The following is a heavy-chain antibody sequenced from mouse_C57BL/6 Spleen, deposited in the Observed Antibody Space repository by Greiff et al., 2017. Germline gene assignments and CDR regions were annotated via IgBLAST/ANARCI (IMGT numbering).Heavy chain of an antibody. J-gene: IGHJ2*01. CDR2: ISSGGSYT. V-gene: IGHV5-6*01. D-gene: IGHD1-1*01. CDR3: ARRDYYYGSSHDY. Sequence: EVKLVESGGDLVKPGGSLKLSCAASGFTFSSYGMSWVRQTPDKRLEWVATISSGGSYTYYPDSVKGRFTISRDNAKNTLYLQMSSLKSEDTAMYYCARRDYYYGSSHDYWCQGTTLTVSS. CDR1: GFTFSSYG.